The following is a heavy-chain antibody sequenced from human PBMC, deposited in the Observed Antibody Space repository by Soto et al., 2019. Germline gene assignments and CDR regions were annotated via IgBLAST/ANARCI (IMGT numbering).Heavy chain of an antibody. CDR2: ISYDGSNK. D-gene: IGHD3-22*01. Sequence: QVQLVESGGGVVQPGRSLRLSCAVSGFTLSSYAMHWVRQAPGKGLEWMAVISYDGSNKSYADSVKGRFTISRDKSKNTLYLQMNSLRAEDTAVYYCARDGGRYYYDSSWYYYGMDVWGQGTTVTVS. V-gene: IGHV3-30-3*01. J-gene: IGHJ6*02. CDR1: GFTLSSYA. CDR3: ARDGGRYYYDSSWYYYGMDV.